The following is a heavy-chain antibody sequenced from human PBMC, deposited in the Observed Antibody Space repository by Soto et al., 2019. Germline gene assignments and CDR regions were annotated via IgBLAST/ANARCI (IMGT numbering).Heavy chain of an antibody. Sequence: ASVKVSCKASGYTFTSYGISWVRQAPGQGLEWMGWISAYNGNTNYAQKLQGRVTMTTDTSTSTAYMELRSLRSDDTAVYYCARGLGYCISTSCYYYYYFLAVCGQGTTVTVSS. CDR2: ISAYNGNT. J-gene: IGHJ6*03. V-gene: IGHV1-18*01. CDR3: ARGLGYCISTSCYYYYYFLAV. CDR1: GYTFTSYG. D-gene: IGHD2-2*01.